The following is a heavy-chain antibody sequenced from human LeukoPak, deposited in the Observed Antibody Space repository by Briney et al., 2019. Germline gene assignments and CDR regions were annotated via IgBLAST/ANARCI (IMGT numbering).Heavy chain of an antibody. CDR2: IKQDGSEK. J-gene: IGHJ4*02. V-gene: IGHV3-7*01. D-gene: IGHD3-9*01. CDR1: GFTFSSYW. CDR3: ARVGAYYDILTGYYTPGTFDY. Sequence: PGGSLRLSCAASGFTFSSYWMSWVRQAPGKGLEWVANIKQDGSEKYYVDSVKGRFTISRDNAKNSLYLQMNSLRAEDTAVYYCARVGAYYDILTGYYTPGTFDYWGQGTLVTVSS.